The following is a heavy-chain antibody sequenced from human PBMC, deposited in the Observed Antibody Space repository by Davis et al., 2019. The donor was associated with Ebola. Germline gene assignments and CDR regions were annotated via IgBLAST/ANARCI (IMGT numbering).Heavy chain of an antibody. CDR1: GFTFSSYA. V-gene: IGHV3-23*01. CDR3: ARGYSYGTYYYYGMDV. Sequence: PGGSLRLSCAASGFTFSSYAMSWVRQAPGKGLEWVSAISGSGGSIYYADSVKGRFTISRDNAKNSLYLQMNSLRDEDTAVYYCARGYSYGTYYYYGMDVWGQGTTVTVSS. J-gene: IGHJ6*02. D-gene: IGHD5-18*01. CDR2: ISGSGGSI.